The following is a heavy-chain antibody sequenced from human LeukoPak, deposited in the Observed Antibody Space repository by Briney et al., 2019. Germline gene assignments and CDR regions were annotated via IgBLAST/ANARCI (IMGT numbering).Heavy chain of an antibody. J-gene: IGHJ6*03. CDR3: ARGKAVAGPKYYYYYMDV. CDR2: MNPNSGNT. D-gene: IGHD6-19*01. CDR1: GYTFTSYD. V-gene: IGHV1-8*01. Sequence: ASVKVSCKASGYTFTSYDINWVRQATGQGLEWMGWMNPNSGNTGYAQKFQGRVTMTRNTSISTAYMELSSLRSEDTAVYYCARGKAVAGPKYYYYYMDVWGKGTTVTISS.